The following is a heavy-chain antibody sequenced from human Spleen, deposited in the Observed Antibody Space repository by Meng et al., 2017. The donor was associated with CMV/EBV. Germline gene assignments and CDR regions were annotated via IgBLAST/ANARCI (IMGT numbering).Heavy chain of an antibody. CDR2: INPNSGAT. V-gene: IGHV1-2*06. J-gene: IGHJ5*02. CDR3: ARDVPGKGFDT. D-gene: IGHD1-14*01. CDR1: GYTFTGYY. Sequence: QVQLVQSGSEVKKPGASLRVSCKTSGYTFTGYYMHWVRQAPGQGLEWMGRINPNSGATKYAQKFQGRVTMTRDTSITTAYMEVRGLRSDDTAVYYCARDVPGKGFDTWGQGTLVTVSS.